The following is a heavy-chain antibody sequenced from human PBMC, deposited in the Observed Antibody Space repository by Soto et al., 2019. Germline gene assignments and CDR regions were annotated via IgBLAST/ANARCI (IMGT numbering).Heavy chain of an antibody. CDR1: GFTFSSYT. V-gene: IGHV3-21*01. Sequence: LRLSCAASGFTFSSYTMNWVRQAPGKGLEWVSSISSGSSYIYYADSVKGRFTISRDNAKNSLFLQMNSLRAEDTAVYYCARDILSGGAYPDYWGQGTKVTVSS. CDR2: ISSGSSYI. J-gene: IGHJ4*02. D-gene: IGHD3-10*01. CDR3: ARDILSGGAYPDY.